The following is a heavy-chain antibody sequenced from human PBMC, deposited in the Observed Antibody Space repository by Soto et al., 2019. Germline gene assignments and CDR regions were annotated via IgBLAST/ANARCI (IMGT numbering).Heavy chain of an antibody. CDR2: SCYSWSP. CDR1: GSSMSSGSCY. Sequence: TRSRTCTVSGSSMSSGSCYWSWIRQHPGKGLEWIGCSCYSWSPYYNPSLKSRVTISADTSKNQFSLKPTSVTAADTAVYYCARALRVATTWDWAEGALVTGS. D-gene: IGHD5-12*01. J-gene: IGHJ1*01. CDR3: ARALRVATTWD. V-gene: IGHV4-31*03.